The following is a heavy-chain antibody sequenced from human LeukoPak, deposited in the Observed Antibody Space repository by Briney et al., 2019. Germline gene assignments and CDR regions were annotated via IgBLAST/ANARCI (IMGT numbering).Heavy chain of an antibody. CDR1: GYTFTSYG. Sequence: ASVKVSCKASGYTFTSYGISWVRQAPGQGLEWMGWISAYNGNTNYAQELQGRVTMTTDTSTSTAYMELRSLRSDDTAVYYCARVLYYDILTGYSNWFDPWGQGTLVTVSS. V-gene: IGHV1-18*01. D-gene: IGHD3-9*01. CDR2: ISAYNGNT. J-gene: IGHJ5*02. CDR3: ARVLYYDILTGYSNWFDP.